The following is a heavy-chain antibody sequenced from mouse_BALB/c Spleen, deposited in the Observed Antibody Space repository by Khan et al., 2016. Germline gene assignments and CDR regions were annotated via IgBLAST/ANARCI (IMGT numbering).Heavy chain of an antibody. CDR3: ARGGGNYPYFDY. J-gene: IGHJ2*01. Sequence: EVELVESGGGLVQPGGSLRLSCATSGFTFTDYYMSWVRQPPGKALEWLGFIRNKANGYTTEYSASVKGRFTISRDNSQSILYLQMNTLRAEDSATYYCARGGGNYPYFDYWGQGTTLTVSS. CDR2: IRNKANGYTT. CDR1: GFTFTDYY. D-gene: IGHD2-1*01. V-gene: IGHV7-3*02.